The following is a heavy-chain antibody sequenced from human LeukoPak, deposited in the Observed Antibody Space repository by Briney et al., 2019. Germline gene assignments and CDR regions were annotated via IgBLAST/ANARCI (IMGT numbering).Heavy chain of an antibody. CDR2: ISGSGGST. V-gene: IGHV3-23*01. D-gene: IGHD6-13*01. CDR1: GGSISSSSYY. J-gene: IGHJ4*02. CDR3: AKFPEVSAAAGSSFDY. Sequence: ETLSLTCTVSGGSISSSSYYWGWIRQAPGKGLEWVSAISGSGGSTYYADSVKGRFTISRDNSKNTLYLQMNSLRAEDTAVYYCAKFPEVSAAAGSSFDYWGQGTLVTVSS.